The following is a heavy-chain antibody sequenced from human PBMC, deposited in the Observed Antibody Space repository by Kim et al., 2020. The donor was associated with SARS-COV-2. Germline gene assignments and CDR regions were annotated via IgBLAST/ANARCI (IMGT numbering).Heavy chain of an antibody. Sequence: SETLSLTCTVSGGSISSSSYYWGWIRQPPGKGLEWIGSIYYSGSTYYNPSLKSRVTISVDTSKNQFSLKLSSVTAADTAVYYCARAGYCSSTSCYGGFDYYYYGMDVWGQGTTVTVSS. D-gene: IGHD2-2*01. J-gene: IGHJ6*02. CDR2: IYYSGST. V-gene: IGHV4-39*07. CDR3: ARAGYCSSTSCYGGFDYYYYGMDV. CDR1: GGSISSSSYY.